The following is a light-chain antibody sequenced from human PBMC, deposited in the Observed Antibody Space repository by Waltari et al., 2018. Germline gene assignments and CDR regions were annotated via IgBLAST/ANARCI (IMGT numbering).Light chain of an antibody. CDR1: QAISSY. V-gene: IGKV1-8*01. CDR3: QQYYKYPWT. Sequence: AIRMTQSPSSLSASTGDRVTLTCRASQAISSYLAWYQQKPGKAPKFLIYATSTLQSGVPARFSGSGLGTDFTLTINCLQSEDFATYYCQQYYKYPWTFGQGTKVEIK. J-gene: IGKJ1*01. CDR2: ATS.